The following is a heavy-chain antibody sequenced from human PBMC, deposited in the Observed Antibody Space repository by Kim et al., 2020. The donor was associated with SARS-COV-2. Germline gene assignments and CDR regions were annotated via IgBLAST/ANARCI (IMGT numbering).Heavy chain of an antibody. D-gene: IGHD4-17*01. V-gene: IGHV3-30*02. J-gene: IGHJ6*02. CDR3: AKDYGDFGGMDV. CDR2: K. Sequence: KYYADSGKGRFTISRDNSKNTLYLQMNSLRAEDTAVYYCAKDYGDFGGMDVWGQGTTVTVSS.